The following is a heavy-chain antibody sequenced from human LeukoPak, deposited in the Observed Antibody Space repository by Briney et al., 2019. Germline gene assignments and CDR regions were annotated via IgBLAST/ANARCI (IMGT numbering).Heavy chain of an antibody. Sequence: SETLSLTCTVSGGSINNYYWTWIRQPPGKGLEWIGYISYSWSTNYNPSLKSRVTISVDTSKNQFSLRLSSVTAADTAVYYCARESQPTTSYNYYYYYMDVWGKGTTVTVSS. CDR2: ISYSWST. CDR3: ARESQPTTSYNYYYYYMDV. D-gene: IGHD1-7*01. J-gene: IGHJ6*03. CDR1: GGSINNYY. V-gene: IGHV4-59*01.